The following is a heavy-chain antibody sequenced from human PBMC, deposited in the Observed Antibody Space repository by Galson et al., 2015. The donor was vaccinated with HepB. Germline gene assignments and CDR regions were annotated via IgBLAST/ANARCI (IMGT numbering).Heavy chain of an antibody. CDR2: IHWNGGST. Sequence: SLRLSCAAPGFTFDDYGMSWVRQDPVKELEWVSGIHWNGGSTGYADSVKGRYTISRDHAKNSLYLQMNSLRAEDTALYYCAREIGYCSSTSCYYYYYGMDVWGQGTTVTVSS. V-gene: IGHV3-20*04. CDR1: GFTFDDYG. CDR3: AREIGYCSSTSCYYYYYGMDV. D-gene: IGHD2-2*01. J-gene: IGHJ6*02.